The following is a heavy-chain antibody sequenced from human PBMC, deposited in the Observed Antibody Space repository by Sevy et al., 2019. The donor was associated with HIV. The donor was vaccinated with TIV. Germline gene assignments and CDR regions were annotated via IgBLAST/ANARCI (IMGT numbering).Heavy chain of an antibody. CDR2: INPNSGGT. J-gene: IGHJ4*02. CDR3: ARDQGYSGYDK. CDR1: GYTFTGYY. D-gene: IGHD5-12*01. V-gene: IGHV1-2*02. Sequence: ASVKVSCKASGYTFTGYYMHWERQAPGRGLEWMGWINPNSGGTNYAQKFQGRVTMTRDTSISTAYMELSRLRSDDTAVYYCARDQGYSGYDKWGQGTLVTVSS.